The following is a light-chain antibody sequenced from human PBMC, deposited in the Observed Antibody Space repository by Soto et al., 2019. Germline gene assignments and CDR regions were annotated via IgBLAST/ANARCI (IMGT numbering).Light chain of an antibody. CDR3: QQHGSSPTYT. Sequence: EIVLTQSPGTLSLSPGERATLSCRASQSVSSSYLAWYQQKPGQAPRLLIYGASSRATGSPDRCSGSGAGTDFTLTISRLEPEDFAVYYCQQHGSSPTYTFGQGTKLEIK. V-gene: IGKV3-20*01. CDR1: QSVSSSY. CDR2: GAS. J-gene: IGKJ2*01.